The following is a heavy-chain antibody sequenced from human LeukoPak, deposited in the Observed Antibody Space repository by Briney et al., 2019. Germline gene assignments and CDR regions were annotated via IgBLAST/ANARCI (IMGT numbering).Heavy chain of an antibody. CDR1: GFTFSSYS. Sequence: GGSLRLSCAASGFTFSSYSMNWVRQAPGKGLEWVSAISGSGGSTYYADSVKGRFTISRDNSKNTLYLQMNSLRAEDTAVYYCAKDVYYDSSGHNFYYYYYGMDVWGQGTTVTVSS. D-gene: IGHD3-22*01. J-gene: IGHJ6*02. CDR2: ISGSGGST. V-gene: IGHV3-23*01. CDR3: AKDVYYDSSGHNFYYYYYGMDV.